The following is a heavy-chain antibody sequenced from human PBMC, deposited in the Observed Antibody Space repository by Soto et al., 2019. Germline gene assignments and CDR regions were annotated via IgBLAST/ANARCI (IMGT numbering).Heavy chain of an antibody. Sequence: VGSLRLSCAASGFTFSSYAMSWVRQAPGKGLEWVSAISGSGGSTYYADSVKGRFTISRDNSKNTLYLQMNSLRAEDTAVYYCAKDISPYYYDSSGSGTYGMDVWGQGTTVTVSS. D-gene: IGHD3-22*01. CDR2: ISGSGGST. V-gene: IGHV3-23*01. CDR3: AKDISPYYYDSSGSGTYGMDV. CDR1: GFTFSSYA. J-gene: IGHJ6*02.